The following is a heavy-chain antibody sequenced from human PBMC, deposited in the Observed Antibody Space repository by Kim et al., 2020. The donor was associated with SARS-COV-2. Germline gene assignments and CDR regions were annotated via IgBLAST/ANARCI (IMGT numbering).Heavy chain of an antibody. Sequence: AVKVSCKASGGTFSSYAISWVRQAPGQGLEWMGGIIPIFGTANYAQKFQGRVTITADESTSTAYMALSSLRSEDTAVYYCARDSGYCSSTSCYDLYYYYGMDDWGQGTSVTVSS. CDR1: GGTFSSYA. D-gene: IGHD2-2*01. J-gene: IGHJ6*02. CDR3: ARDSGYCSSTSCYDLYYYYGMDD. CDR2: IIPIFGTA. V-gene: IGHV1-69*13.